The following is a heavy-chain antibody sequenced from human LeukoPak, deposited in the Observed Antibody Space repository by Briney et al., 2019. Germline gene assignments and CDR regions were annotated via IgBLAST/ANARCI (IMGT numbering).Heavy chain of an antibody. Sequence: SVKVSCKASGGTFSSYAISWVRQAPGQGLEWMGGIIPVFGTANYAQKFQGRVTITADESTSTAYMELSSLRSEDTAVYYCARGLYDFWSGRNWFDPWGQGTLVTVSS. CDR2: IIPVFGTA. V-gene: IGHV1-69*13. CDR1: GGTFSSYA. J-gene: IGHJ5*02. D-gene: IGHD3-3*01. CDR3: ARGLYDFWSGRNWFDP.